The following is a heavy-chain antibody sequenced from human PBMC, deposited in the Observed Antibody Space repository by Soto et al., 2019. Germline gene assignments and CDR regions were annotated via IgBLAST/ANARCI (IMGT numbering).Heavy chain of an antibody. CDR1: GFPFSNAW. CDR2: IKSKSDGETT. D-gene: IGHD5-18*01. J-gene: IGHJ4*02. V-gene: IGHV3-15*01. Sequence: GGSLRLSCAASGFPFSNAWMFWVRQLLGRGLEWVGRIKSKSDGETTDYAAPVQGRFTLSRDDSKKELYLQMNSLKTEDTGVYYCTTGYSFGLRNRWGQGTLVTVSS. CDR3: TTGYSFGLRNR.